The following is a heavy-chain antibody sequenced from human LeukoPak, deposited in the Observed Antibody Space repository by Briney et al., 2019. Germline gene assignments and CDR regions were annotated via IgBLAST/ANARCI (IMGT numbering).Heavy chain of an antibody. V-gene: IGHV6-1*01. Sequence: SQTLSLTCAISGDSVSSNSAAWNWIRQSPSRGLEWLGRTYYRSKWYNDYAVSVKSRITINPDTSKNQFSLQLNSVTPEDTAVYYCARDAGSGWYLEFAFDIWGQGTMVTVSS. CDR1: GDSVSSNSAA. CDR3: ARDAGSGWYLEFAFDI. J-gene: IGHJ3*02. D-gene: IGHD6-19*01. CDR2: TYYRSKWYN.